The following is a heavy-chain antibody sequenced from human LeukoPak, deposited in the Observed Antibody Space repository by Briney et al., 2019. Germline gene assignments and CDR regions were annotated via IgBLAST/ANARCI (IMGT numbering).Heavy chain of an antibody. Sequence: GESLKISCKGPGYSLTSYWIGWVRPMPGKGLEWMGIIYPGDSDTRYSPSFQGQVPISADKSISTAYLQWSSLKASDTAMCYCARHLVGGRGYSFSNWFDPWGQGTLVTVSS. CDR3: ARHLVGGRGYSFSNWFDP. D-gene: IGHD5-18*01. V-gene: IGHV5-51*01. J-gene: IGHJ5*02. CDR2: IYPGDSDT. CDR1: GYSLTSYW.